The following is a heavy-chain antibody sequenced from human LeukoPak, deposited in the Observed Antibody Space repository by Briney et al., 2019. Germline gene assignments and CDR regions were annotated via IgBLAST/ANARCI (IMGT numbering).Heavy chain of an antibody. Sequence: PSETLSLTCAVYGGSFSGYYWSWIRQLPGKGLEWIGEINHSGSTNYNPSLKSRVTISVDTSKNQFSLKLSSVTAADTAVYYCAREVVRGVIGLDYWGQGTLVTVSS. CDR1: GGSFSGYY. J-gene: IGHJ4*02. CDR3: AREVVRGVIGLDY. CDR2: INHSGST. D-gene: IGHD3-10*01. V-gene: IGHV4-34*01.